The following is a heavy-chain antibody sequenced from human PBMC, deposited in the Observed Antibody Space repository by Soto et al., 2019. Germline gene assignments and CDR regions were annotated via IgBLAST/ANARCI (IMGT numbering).Heavy chain of an antibody. V-gene: IGHV3-30*18. CDR3: AKAGSGWSFHFDY. J-gene: IGHJ4*02. CDR1: GFTFSSYG. D-gene: IGHD6-19*01. Sequence: GSLRLSCAASGFTFSSYGMHWVRQAPGKGLEWVAVISYDGSNKYYADSVKGRFTISRDNSKNTLYLQMNSLRAEDTAVYYCAKAGSGWSFHFDYWGQGT. CDR2: ISYDGSNK.